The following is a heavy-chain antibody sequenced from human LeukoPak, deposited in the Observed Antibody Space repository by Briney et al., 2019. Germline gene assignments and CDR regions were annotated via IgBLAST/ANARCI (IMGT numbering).Heavy chain of an antibody. D-gene: IGHD3-10*01. V-gene: IGHV3-21*01. J-gene: IGHJ4*02. CDR2: ISSSSSYI. Sequence: PGGSLRLSCAASGFTFSSYSMNWVRQAPGKGLEWVSPISSSSSYIYYADSVKGRFTISRDNAKNSLYLQMNSLRAEDTAVYYCARYGSGTTAPLDYWGQGTLVTVSS. CDR1: GFTFSSYS. CDR3: ARYGSGTTAPLDY.